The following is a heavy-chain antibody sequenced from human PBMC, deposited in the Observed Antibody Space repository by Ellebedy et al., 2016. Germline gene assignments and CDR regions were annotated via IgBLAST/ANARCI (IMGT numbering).Heavy chain of an antibody. CDR2: INHSGNT. J-gene: IGHJ3*02. Sequence: SETLSLXXAVYGGSLSGYYWSWIRQPPGKGLEWIGEINHSGNTDYNPSLESRVTVSVDTSKNQFSLKLSSVTAADTAVYYCARVMTTVTTLAFDIWGQGTMVTVSS. CDR1: GGSLSGYY. D-gene: IGHD4-11*01. V-gene: IGHV4-34*01. CDR3: ARVMTTVTTLAFDI.